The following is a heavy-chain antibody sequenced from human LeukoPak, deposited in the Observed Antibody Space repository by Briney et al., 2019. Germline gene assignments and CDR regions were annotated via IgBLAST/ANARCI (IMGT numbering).Heavy chain of an antibody. CDR1: SGAISSYY. CDR3: ARAPMFRLAAAGDYYYYYMDV. D-gene: IGHD6-13*01. V-gene: IGHV4-59*08. Sequence: SETLSLTCSVSSGAISSYYWNWVRQPPGEALEWIGYVYYTGTTVYNPSFKSRLSISVDDSKNQFSLRLRSVTAADTAVYYCARAPMFRLAAAGDYYYYYMDVWGKGTTVTVSS. J-gene: IGHJ6*03. CDR2: VYYTGTT.